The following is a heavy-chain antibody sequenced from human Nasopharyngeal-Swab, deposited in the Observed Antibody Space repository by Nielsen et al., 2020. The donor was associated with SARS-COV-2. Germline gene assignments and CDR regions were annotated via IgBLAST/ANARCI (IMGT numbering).Heavy chain of an antibody. CDR3: ARDTSRIAAHY. CDR1: GHTFTSYG. J-gene: IGHJ4*02. V-gene: IGHV1-69*13. CDR2: IIPIFGTA. Sequence: SVKVSCKASGHTFTSYGISWVRQAPGQGLEWMGGIIPIFGTANYAQKFQGRVTITADESTSTAYMELSSLRSEDTAVYYCARDTSRIAAHYWGQGTLVTVSS. D-gene: IGHD6-6*01.